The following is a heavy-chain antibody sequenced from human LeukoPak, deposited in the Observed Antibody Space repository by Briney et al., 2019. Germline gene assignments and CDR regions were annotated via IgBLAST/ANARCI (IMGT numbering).Heavy chain of an antibody. CDR1: GFTFSNAW. J-gene: IGHJ4*02. V-gene: IGHV3-15*01. D-gene: IGHD2-2*01. Sequence: PGGSLRLSCATSGFTFSNAWMSWVRQAPGKGLEWVGRIKSKTDGGTIDYAAPVKGRFTISRDDSKNTLYLQMNSLKIEDIAVYYCTTVQQIHQYQLRGPDYWGQGTLVTVSS. CDR2: IKSKTDGGTI. CDR3: TTVQQIHQYQLRGPDY.